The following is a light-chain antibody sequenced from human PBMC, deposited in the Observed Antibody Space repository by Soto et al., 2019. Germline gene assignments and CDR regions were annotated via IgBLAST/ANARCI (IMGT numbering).Light chain of an antibody. CDR2: DVS. Sequence: QSALTQPASVSGSPGQSITISCTGTSSDVGGYNYVSWYQQHPGKAPKLMIYDVSNRPSGVSNRFSDSKSGNTASLTISGLQAADEADYYCSSYTSSSTLLYVFGTGTKLTVL. J-gene: IGLJ1*01. CDR3: SSYTSSSTLLYV. V-gene: IGLV2-14*01. CDR1: SSDVGGYNY.